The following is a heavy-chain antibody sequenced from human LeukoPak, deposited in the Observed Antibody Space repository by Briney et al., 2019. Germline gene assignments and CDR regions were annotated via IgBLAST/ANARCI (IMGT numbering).Heavy chain of an antibody. Sequence: SETLSLTCTVSGGSISSSSYYWGWIRQPPGKGLEWIGSIYYSGSTYYNPSLKSRVTISVDTPKNQFSLKLSSVTAADTAVYYCAREGKGSSSVFDYYYYYMDVWGKGTTVTVSS. CDR1: GGSISSSSYY. CDR2: IYYSGST. D-gene: IGHD6-6*01. J-gene: IGHJ6*03. V-gene: IGHV4-39*01. CDR3: AREGKGSSSVFDYYYYYMDV.